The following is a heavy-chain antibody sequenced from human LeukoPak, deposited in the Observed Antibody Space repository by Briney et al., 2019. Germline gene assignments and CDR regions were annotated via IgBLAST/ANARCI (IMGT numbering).Heavy chain of an antibody. D-gene: IGHD3-10*01. J-gene: IGHJ4*02. V-gene: IGHV3-23*01. CDR2: ISPRGDIT. CDR1: AFTFSNHG. Sequence: GGSLRLSCAASAFTFSNHGMNWVRQAPGKGLQWVSGISPRGDITYYADSVKGRFTISRDNSKNTLYLEVISLTAEDTAVYYCAKDDAWLQFGEWSQGTLVTVSS. CDR3: AKDDAWLQFGE.